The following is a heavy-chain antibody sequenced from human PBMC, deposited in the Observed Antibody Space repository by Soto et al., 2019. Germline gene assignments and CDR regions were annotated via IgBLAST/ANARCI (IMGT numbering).Heavy chain of an antibody. V-gene: IGHV4-59*01. D-gene: IGHD1-26*01. Sequence: RTSETLSLTCTVSGGSIGSYYWSWIRQPPGKGLEWIGYIYYSGSTNYNPSLKSRVTISVDTSKNQFSLKLSSVTAADTAVYYCARRWGQRDPEDYWGQGTLVTVSS. CDR2: IYYSGST. CDR1: GGSIGSYY. J-gene: IGHJ4*02. CDR3: ARRWGQRDPEDY.